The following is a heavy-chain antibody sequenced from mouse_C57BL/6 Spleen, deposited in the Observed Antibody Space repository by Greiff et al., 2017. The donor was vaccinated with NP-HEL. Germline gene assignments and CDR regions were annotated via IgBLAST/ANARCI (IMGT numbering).Heavy chain of an antibody. Sequence: VQRVESGPELVKPGASVKISCKASGYAFSSSWMNWVKQRPGKGLEWIGRIYPGDGDTNYNGKFKGKATLTADKSSSTAYMQLSSLTSEDSAVYFCAREITTVYYAMDYWGQGTSVTVSS. CDR1: GYAFSSSW. CDR2: IYPGDGDT. V-gene: IGHV1-82*01. D-gene: IGHD1-1*01. J-gene: IGHJ4*01. CDR3: AREITTVYYAMDY.